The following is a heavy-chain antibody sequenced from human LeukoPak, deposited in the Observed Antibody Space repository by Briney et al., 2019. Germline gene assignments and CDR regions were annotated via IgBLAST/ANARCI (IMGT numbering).Heavy chain of an antibody. CDR3: ARGVYGSGTYY. Sequence: SETLSLTCTVSGYSINSGFYWGWIRQPPGKGLEWIGYIYYSGSTNYNPSLKSRVTISVDTSKNQFSLKLSSVTAADTAVYYCARGVYGSGTYYWGQGTLVTVSS. CDR2: IYYSGST. J-gene: IGHJ4*02. V-gene: IGHV4-61*01. D-gene: IGHD3-10*01. CDR1: GYSINSGFY.